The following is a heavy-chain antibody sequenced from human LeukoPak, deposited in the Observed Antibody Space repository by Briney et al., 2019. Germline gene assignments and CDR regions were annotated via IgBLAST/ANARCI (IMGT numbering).Heavy chain of an antibody. D-gene: IGHD3-3*01. J-gene: IGHJ4*02. Sequence: SETLSLTCAVYGGSFSGYYWSWIRQPPGKGLEWIGEINHSGSTNYNPSLKSRVTISLHTSKNQFSLKLSSVTAADTAVYFCARRDFWSGYYNYWGQGTLATVSS. CDR1: GGSFSGYY. CDR3: ARRDFWSGYYNY. CDR2: INHSGST. V-gene: IGHV4-34*01.